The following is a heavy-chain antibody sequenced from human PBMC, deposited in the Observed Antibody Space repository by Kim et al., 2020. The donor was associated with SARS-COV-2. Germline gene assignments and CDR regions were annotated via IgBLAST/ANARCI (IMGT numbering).Heavy chain of an antibody. D-gene: IGHD3-22*01. J-gene: IGHJ3*02. Sequence: GGSLRLSCTASGFTFGDYAMSWFRQAPGKGLEWVGFIRSKAYGGTTEYAASVKGRFTISRDDSKSIAYLQMNSLKTEDTAVYYCTRESFPWYYDSSGRTHAFDIWGQGTMVTVSS. V-gene: IGHV3-49*03. CDR3: TRESFPWYYDSSGRTHAFDI. CDR1: GFTFGDYA. CDR2: IRSKAYGGTT.